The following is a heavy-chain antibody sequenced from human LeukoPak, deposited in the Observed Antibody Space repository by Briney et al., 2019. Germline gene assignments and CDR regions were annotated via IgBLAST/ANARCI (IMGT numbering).Heavy chain of an antibody. Sequence: GSLRLSCAASGFTFSTYAMSWVRQAPEKGLEWVSTISGSGGSTYYADSVKGRFTISRDNSKDTLYLQMNSLRAEDTAVYYCALQFIAVAGKSDHWGQGTLVTVSS. D-gene: IGHD6-19*01. CDR1: GFTFSTYA. CDR3: ALQFIAVAGKSDH. V-gene: IGHV3-23*01. J-gene: IGHJ4*02. CDR2: ISGSGGST.